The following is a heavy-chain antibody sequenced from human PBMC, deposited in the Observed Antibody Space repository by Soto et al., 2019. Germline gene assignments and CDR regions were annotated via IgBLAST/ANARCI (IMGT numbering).Heavy chain of an antibody. J-gene: IGHJ4*02. V-gene: IGHV3-23*01. Sequence: EVQLLESGGGLVQPGGSLRLSCAASGFTFSSYAMSWVRQDPGKGLECVSGISGSGGTTYDADSVKSRFTISRDNSENTLYLQMNSLRVEDTTIYYCVKDCRDWGQGTLVTVSS. CDR1: GFTFSSYA. CDR2: ISGSGGTT. CDR3: VKDCRD.